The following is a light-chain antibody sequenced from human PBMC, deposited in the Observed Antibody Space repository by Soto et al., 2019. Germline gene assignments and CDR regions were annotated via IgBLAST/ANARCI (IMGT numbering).Light chain of an antibody. V-gene: IGLV1-47*01. CDR3: LSYAGTAYV. Sequence: QSVLTQPPSASGTPGQRVTISCSGSSSNIGSNYVNWYQQLPGTAPKLLIYRNIARPSGVPDRFSGSKSGTSASLAISGLRSEDEADYYCLSYAGTAYVFGTGTKLTVL. J-gene: IGLJ1*01. CDR2: RNI. CDR1: SSNIGSNY.